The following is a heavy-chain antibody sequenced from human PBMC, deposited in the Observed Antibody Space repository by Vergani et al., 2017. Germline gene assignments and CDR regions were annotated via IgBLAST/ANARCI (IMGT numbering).Heavy chain of an antibody. CDR2: INHSGST. CDR1: GGSFSGYY. D-gene: IGHD5-18*01. V-gene: IGHV4-34*01. CDR3: ARGAKRGYSYGRIDY. Sequence: QVQLQQWGAGLLKPSETLSLTCAVYGGSFSGYYWSWIRQPPGKGLEWIGEINHSGSTNYNPSLKSRVTISVDTSKNQFSLKPSSVTAADTAVYYCARGAKRGYSYGRIDYWGQGTLVTVSS. J-gene: IGHJ4*02.